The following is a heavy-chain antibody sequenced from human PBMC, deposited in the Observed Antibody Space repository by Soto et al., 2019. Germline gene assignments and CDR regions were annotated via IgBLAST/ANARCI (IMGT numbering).Heavy chain of an antibody. D-gene: IGHD3-3*01. J-gene: IGHJ6*02. CDR3: ARHYDFWSGYYRESYYYGMDV. V-gene: IGHV4-61*08. CDR2: IYYSGST. Sequence: LSLTFIVSGGSIISGDYYWSWIRQHPGKGLEWIGYIYYSGSTNYNPSLKSRVTISVDTSKNRFSLKLSSVTAADTAVYYCARHYDFWSGYYRESYYYGMDVWGQGTTVTVSS. CDR1: GGSIISGDYY.